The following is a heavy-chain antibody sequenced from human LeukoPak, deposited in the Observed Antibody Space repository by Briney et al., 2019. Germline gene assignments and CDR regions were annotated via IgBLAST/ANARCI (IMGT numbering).Heavy chain of an antibody. CDR3: GLTPTISTGYGWFDP. V-gene: IGHV4-59*01. Sequence: SETLSLTCSVSGVSITNNNYWCWIRQSPGKGLGGIGYIYYSGSTNYNPSLKSRITMSVDTSKNQYSLKLSSVAAADTAVYYCGLTPTISTGYGWFDPWGQGTLVIVSS. J-gene: IGHJ5*02. CDR2: IYYSGST. CDR1: GVSITNNNY. D-gene: IGHD3-9*01.